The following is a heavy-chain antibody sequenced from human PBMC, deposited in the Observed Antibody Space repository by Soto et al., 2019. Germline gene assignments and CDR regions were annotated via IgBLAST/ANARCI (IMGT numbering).Heavy chain of an antibody. D-gene: IGHD3-3*01. CDR2: IGTAGDT. Sequence: PGGSLRLSCAASGFTFSSYDMHWVRQATGKGLEWVSAIGTAGDTYYPGSVKGRFTISRENAKNSLYLQMNSLRAGDTAVYYCARAQPPHLIFGVVTYYYGMDVWGQGTTVTVSS. J-gene: IGHJ6*02. CDR3: ARAQPPHLIFGVVTYYYGMDV. CDR1: GFTFSSYD. V-gene: IGHV3-13*01.